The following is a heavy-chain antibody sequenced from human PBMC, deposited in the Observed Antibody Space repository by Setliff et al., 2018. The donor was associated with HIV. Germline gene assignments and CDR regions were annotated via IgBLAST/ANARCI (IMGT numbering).Heavy chain of an antibody. CDR3: ARAKGYCNDDGCFSNFDY. D-gene: IGHD2-15*01. CDR1: GDSIDGHY. V-gene: IGHV4-4*08. J-gene: IGHJ4*02. Sequence: SETLSLTCTVSGDSIDGHYWSWIRQPPGKGLEWIGYIYTSGRTNYNPSLKSRVTISVDTSKNQFSLKLSSVTAADTAVYYCARAKGYCNDDGCFSNFDYWGQGTLVTVSS. CDR2: IYTSGRT.